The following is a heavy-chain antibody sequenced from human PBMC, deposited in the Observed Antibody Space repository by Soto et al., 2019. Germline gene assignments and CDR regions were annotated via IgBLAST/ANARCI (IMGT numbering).Heavy chain of an antibody. Sequence: QVQLVQSGAEVKKPGASVKVSCKASGYTFTTYGMSWVRQAPGQGLDWMGWISTYNGNTQYAERLQGRVTMTTDTATSTAYMERRSLRSDDTAVYYCATGPADYYDYSGNYFLDYWGQGTLVTVSS. D-gene: IGHD3-22*01. CDR1: GYTFTTYG. V-gene: IGHV1-18*01. CDR3: ATGPADYYDYSGNYFLDY. CDR2: ISTYNGNT. J-gene: IGHJ4*02.